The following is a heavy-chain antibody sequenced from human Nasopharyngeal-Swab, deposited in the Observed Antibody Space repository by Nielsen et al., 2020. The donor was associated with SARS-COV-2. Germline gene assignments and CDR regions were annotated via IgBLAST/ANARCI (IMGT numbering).Heavy chain of an antibody. CDR3: AGGSTYYDFWSGYYAGGVAAFDI. D-gene: IGHD3-3*01. CDR2: IYYSGST. CDR1: GGSISSYY. Sequence: SETLSLTCTVSGGSISSYYWSWIRQPPGKGLEWIGYIYYSGSTNYNPSLKSRVTISVDTSKNQFSLKLSSVTAADTAVYYCAGGSTYYDFWSGYYAGGVAAFDIWGQGTMVTVSS. V-gene: IGHV4-59*08. J-gene: IGHJ3*02.